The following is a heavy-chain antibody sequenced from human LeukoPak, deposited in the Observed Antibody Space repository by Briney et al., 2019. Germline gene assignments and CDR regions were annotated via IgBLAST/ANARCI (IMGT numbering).Heavy chain of an antibody. J-gene: IGHJ5*02. CDR1: GFTFSSYA. D-gene: IGHD6-13*01. CDR3: AKDGTALGVNWFDP. Sequence: PGRSLRLSCAASGFTFSSYAMHWVRQAPGKGLEWVAVISYDGSNKYYADSVKGRFTISRDNSKNTLYLQMNSLRAEDTAVYYCAKDGTALGVNWFDPWGQGTLVTVSS. CDR2: ISYDGSNK. V-gene: IGHV3-30-3*01.